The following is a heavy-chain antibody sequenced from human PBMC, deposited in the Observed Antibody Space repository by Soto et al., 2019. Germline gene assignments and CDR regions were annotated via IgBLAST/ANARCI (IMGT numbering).Heavy chain of an antibody. V-gene: IGHV3-23*01. J-gene: IGHJ5*01. Sequence: EVQLLESGGGLVQPGGSLSLSCAASGLTFSSYAMSWVRQAPGQGLEWVSAISGSGGTTYYADSVKGRFTISRDNSENTPYLQMNSLRAEDTAVYYCAKDRGYSGYDNWFDSWGQGTLVTVSS. D-gene: IGHD5-12*01. CDR1: GLTFSSYA. CDR2: ISGSGGTT. CDR3: AKDRGYSGYDNWFDS.